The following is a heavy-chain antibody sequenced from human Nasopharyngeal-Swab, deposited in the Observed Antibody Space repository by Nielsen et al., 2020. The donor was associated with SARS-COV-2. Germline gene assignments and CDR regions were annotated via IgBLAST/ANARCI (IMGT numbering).Heavy chain of an antibody. J-gene: IGHJ6*03. CDR3: ATYYDYVWGSYRTPYYYYYMDV. Sequence: WIRQPPGKGLEWVSGISWNSGSIGYADSVKGRFTISRDNAKNSLYLQMNSLRAEDTALYYCATYYDYVWGSYRTPYYYYYMDVWGKGTTVTVSS. V-gene: IGHV3-9*01. CDR2: ISWNSGSI. D-gene: IGHD3-16*02.